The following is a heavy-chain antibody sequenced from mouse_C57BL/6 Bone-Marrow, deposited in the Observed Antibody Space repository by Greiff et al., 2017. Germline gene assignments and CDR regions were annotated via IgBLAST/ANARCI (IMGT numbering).Heavy chain of an antibody. D-gene: IGHD1-1*01. CDR1: GYTFTNYW. V-gene: IGHV1-63*01. J-gene: IGHJ3*01. CDR2: IYPGGGYT. CDR3: AIGDYYGSSFAY. Sequence: QVQLQQSGAELVRPGTSVKMSCKASGYTFTNYWIGWAKQRPGHGLEWIGEIYPGGGYTNYNEKFKGKATLTAAKSSSTAYMQFSSLTSEDSAIYYCAIGDYYGSSFAYWGQGTLVTVSA.